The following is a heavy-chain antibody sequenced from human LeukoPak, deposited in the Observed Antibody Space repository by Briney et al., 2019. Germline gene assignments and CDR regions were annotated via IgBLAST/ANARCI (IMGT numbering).Heavy chain of an antibody. CDR2: MYLSGTT. CDR1: GDSINSLDL. V-gene: IGHV4-4*02. J-gene: IGHJ4*02. CDR3: AGLVGRYSSGLYYYYFDY. D-gene: IGHD3-22*01. Sequence: SETLPLTCTVSGDSINSLDLWSWVRQPPGKGLEWIGEMYLSGTTHSNPSVKSRVTISIDKSKNQFFLSLSSVTAADTAVYYCAGLVGRYSSGLYYYYFDYWGQGTLVTVSS.